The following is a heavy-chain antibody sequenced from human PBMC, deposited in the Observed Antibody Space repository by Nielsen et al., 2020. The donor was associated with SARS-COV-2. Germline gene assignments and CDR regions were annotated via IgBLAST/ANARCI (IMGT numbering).Heavy chain of an antibody. CDR2: IYHSGNT. J-gene: IGHJ4*02. V-gene: IGHV4-4*02. CDR3: ARSVSSYGPRHFDF. Sequence: SETLSLTCAVSGDSITTSTWWSWVRQPPGKGLEFIGEIYHSGNTNYAPSLHSRVTLSVDKSKNQFSLNLSAVTAADTAVYYCARSVSSYGPRHFDFWGQGALVTVSS. D-gene: IGHD3-10*01. CDR1: GDSITTSTW.